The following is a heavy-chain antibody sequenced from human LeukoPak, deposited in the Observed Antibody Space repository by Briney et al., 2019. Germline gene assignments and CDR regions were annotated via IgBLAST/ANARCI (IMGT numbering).Heavy chain of an antibody. Sequence: SETLSLTCTVSGGSISSSSYYWGWIRQPPGKGLEWIGSIYYSGSTYYNPSLKSRVTISVDTSKNQFSLKLSSVTAADTAVYYCARGNRNCSGGSCYYMDVWGKGTTVTVSS. CDR3: ARGNRNCSGGSCYYMDV. V-gene: IGHV4-39*07. CDR1: GGSISSSSYY. CDR2: IYYSGST. D-gene: IGHD2-15*01. J-gene: IGHJ6*03.